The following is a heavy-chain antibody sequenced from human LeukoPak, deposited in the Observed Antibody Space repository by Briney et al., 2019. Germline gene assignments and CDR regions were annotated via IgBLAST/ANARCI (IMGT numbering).Heavy chain of an antibody. CDR3: AREPLIYNYGPGVDAFDI. J-gene: IGHJ3*02. D-gene: IGHD5-24*01. V-gene: IGHV4-39*02. Sequence: SETLSLTCTVSGGSISSSSYYWAWIRQPPGKGLEWIGTIYYSGSTYYNASLKSRVTISVDTSKNQFSLKLSSVTAADTAVYYCAREPLIYNYGPGVDAFDIWGQGTMVTVSS. CDR2: IYYSGST. CDR1: GGSISSSSYY.